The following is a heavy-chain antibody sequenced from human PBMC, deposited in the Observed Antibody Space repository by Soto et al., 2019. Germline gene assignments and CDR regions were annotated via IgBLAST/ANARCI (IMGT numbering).Heavy chain of an antibody. CDR1: GGSISSYY. D-gene: IGHD6-6*01. V-gene: IGHV4-59*01. CDR3: VKEARNIAARRWIDS. Sequence: SETLSLTCTVSGGSISSYYWSWIRQPPGKGLEWIGYIYFRGSTNYNPSLKGRFTISRDNSKNTLYLQMNSLRVEDTAVYYCVKEARNIAARRWIDSWGQGTLVTVSS. CDR2: IYFRGST. J-gene: IGHJ4*02.